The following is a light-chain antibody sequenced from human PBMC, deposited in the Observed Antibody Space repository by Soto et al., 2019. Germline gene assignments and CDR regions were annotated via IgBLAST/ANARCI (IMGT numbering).Light chain of an antibody. Sequence: QSALTQPASVSGSPGQSITISCTGTSSDVGGYNYVSWYQQHPGKAPKLMIYEVSNRPAGVSNRFSGSKSGNTASLTMSGLQAEDEADYYCSSYTRSTPYVFGTGTELTVL. V-gene: IGLV2-14*01. CDR1: SSDVGGYNY. CDR3: SSYTRSTPYV. J-gene: IGLJ1*01. CDR2: EVS.